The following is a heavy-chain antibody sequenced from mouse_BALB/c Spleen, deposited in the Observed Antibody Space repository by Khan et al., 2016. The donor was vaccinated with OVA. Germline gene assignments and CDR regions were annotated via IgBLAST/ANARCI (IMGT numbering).Heavy chain of an antibody. V-gene: IGHV14-3*02. J-gene: IGHJ4*01. CDR1: GFNIKDTY. CDR2: IDPANGKT. D-gene: IGHD1-2*01. CDR3: ASSLLLYAMDY. Sequence: VQLKQSGAELVKPGASVKLSCTGSGFNIKDTYIQWVKQRPEQGLEWIGRIDPANGKTIFDPEFQGKATITADTSSNTAYLHLSSLTSEDTVVYYCASSLLLYAMDYWGQGTSVTVSS.